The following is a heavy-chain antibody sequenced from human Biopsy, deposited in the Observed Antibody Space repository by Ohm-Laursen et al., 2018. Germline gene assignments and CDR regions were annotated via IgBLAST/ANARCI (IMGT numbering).Heavy chain of an antibody. J-gene: IGHJ6*02. D-gene: IGHD6-6*01. Sequence: SLRLSCAASGFTFSSYSMNWVRQAPGKGLEWISYISETSSHIYDADSVKGRFTVARDNAKNSLYLQLNSPRAEDTAVYYYARDSRRTAREGGMDVWGQGTTVTVSS. CDR2: ISETSSHI. CDR3: ARDSRRTAREGGMDV. V-gene: IGHV3-21*01. CDR1: GFTFSSYS.